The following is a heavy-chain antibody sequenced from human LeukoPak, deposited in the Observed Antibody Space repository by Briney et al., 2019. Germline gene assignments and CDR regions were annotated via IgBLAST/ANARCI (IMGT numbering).Heavy chain of an antibody. D-gene: IGHD6-13*01. J-gene: IGHJ4*02. CDR2: IWYDGSRE. V-gene: IGHV3-33*01. Sequence: PGGSLRLSCAASGFSSSAYGMHWVRQAPGKGLEWVAVIWYDGSRESYTDSVQGRFTISRDNSKNTLYLQMNSLRAEDTAVYYCARSWQQLVFYFDYGGQGTLVTVSS. CDR1: GFSSSAYG. CDR3: ARSWQQLVFYFDY.